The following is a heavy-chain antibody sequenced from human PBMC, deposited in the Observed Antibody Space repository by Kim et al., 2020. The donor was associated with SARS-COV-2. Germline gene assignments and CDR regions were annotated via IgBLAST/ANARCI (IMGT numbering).Heavy chain of an antibody. D-gene: IGHD2-15*01. J-gene: IGHJ3*02. CDR2: INPSGGST. V-gene: IGHV1-46*01. CDR3: ARDLLWDCSGGSCYRRCAFDI. CDR1: GYTFTSYY. Sequence: ASVKVSCKASGYTFTSYYMHWVRQAPGQGLECMGIINPSGGSTSYAQKFQGRVTMTRDTSTSTVYMELSSLRSEDTAVYYCARDLLWDCSGGSCYRRCAFDIWGQGTMVTVSS.